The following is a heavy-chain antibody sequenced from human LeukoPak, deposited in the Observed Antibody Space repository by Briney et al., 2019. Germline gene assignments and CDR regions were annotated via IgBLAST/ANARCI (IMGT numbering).Heavy chain of an antibody. CDR2: ISANNGDT. CDR3: ARRALDY. V-gene: IGHV1-18*01. Sequence: ASVTVSLKASGYTFTNYGISWVRQAPGHGLEWVGWISANNGDTNYSQKLQGRVTMTTDTSTSTAYMELRSLRSDDTAMYYCARRALDYWGQGTLVTVSS. CDR1: GYTFTNYG. J-gene: IGHJ4*02. D-gene: IGHD3-3*02.